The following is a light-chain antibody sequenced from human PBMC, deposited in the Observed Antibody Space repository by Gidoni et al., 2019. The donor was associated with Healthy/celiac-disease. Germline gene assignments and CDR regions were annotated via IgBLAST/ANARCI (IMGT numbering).Light chain of an antibody. CDR2: AAS. V-gene: IGKV1-39*01. CDR3: QQSYSTPLT. Sequence: DIQMTQSPSSLSASVGDRVTITCRVSQSISSYLNWYQQKPGQAPRLLIYAASSLQSGVPSRFSGSGSGTDFTLTISSLKPEDFASYYCQQSYSTPLTFGGGTKVEIK. J-gene: IGKJ4*01. CDR1: QSISSY.